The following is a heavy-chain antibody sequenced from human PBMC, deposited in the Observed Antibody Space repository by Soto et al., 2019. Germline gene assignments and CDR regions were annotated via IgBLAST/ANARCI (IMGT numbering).Heavy chain of an antibody. D-gene: IGHD3-10*01. J-gene: IGHJ6*02. CDR3: AKPPRGELYSMVRGVIDLGYYYYYGMDV. CDR1: GFTFSSYA. Sequence: EVQLLESGGGLVQPGGSLRLSCAASGFTFSSYAMSWVRQAPGKGLEWVSAISGSGGSTYYADSVKGRFTISRDNSKNTLYLQMNSLRAEDTAVYYCAKPPRGELYSMVRGVIDLGYYYYYGMDVWGQGTTVTVSS. V-gene: IGHV3-23*01. CDR2: ISGSGGST.